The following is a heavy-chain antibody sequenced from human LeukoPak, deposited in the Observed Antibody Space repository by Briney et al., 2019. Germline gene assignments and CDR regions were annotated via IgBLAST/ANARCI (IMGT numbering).Heavy chain of an antibody. CDR1: GFSLGTYG. J-gene: IGHJ3*01. CDR3: VRAYCTASDCFDAFDL. D-gene: IGHD2-21*02. V-gene: IGHV3-30*03. Sequence: GGSLRLSCVASGFSLGTYGMHWVRQAPGKGVEWLTVASYDGSHKSYADSVKGRFSISRDNSANTVFLQMNSLRSEDTAVYHCVRAYCTASDCFDAFDLWGQGTLVRVSS. CDR2: ASYDGSHK.